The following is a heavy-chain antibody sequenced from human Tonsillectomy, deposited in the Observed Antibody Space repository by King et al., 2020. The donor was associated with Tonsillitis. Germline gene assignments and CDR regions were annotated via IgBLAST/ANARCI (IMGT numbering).Heavy chain of an antibody. Sequence: VQLVESGGGVVQPGGSLRLSCAASGFTFNTYGMHWVRQAPGKGLEWVAFIRYDGSNKYYGDSVKGRFTISRDNSKNTLYLQMNSLRAEDTAVYYCAKDSVEYSSSSFYSWFDAWGQGTLVIVSS. CDR1: GFTFNTYG. J-gene: IGHJ5*02. CDR3: AKDSVEYSSSSFYSWFDA. V-gene: IGHV3-30*02. CDR2: IRYDGSNK. D-gene: IGHD6-6*01.